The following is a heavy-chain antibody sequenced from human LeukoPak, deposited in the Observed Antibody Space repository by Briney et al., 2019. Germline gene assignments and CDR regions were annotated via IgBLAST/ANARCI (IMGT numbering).Heavy chain of an antibody. Sequence: SETLSLTCTVSGGSISSYYWSWIRQPPGKGLEWIGYIYYSGSTNYNPSPKSRVTISVDTSKNQFSLKLSSVTAADTAVYYCAREITGTTLDIWGQGTMVTVSS. V-gene: IGHV4-59*01. J-gene: IGHJ3*02. D-gene: IGHD1-20*01. CDR1: GGSISSYY. CDR3: AREITGTTLDI. CDR2: IYYSGST.